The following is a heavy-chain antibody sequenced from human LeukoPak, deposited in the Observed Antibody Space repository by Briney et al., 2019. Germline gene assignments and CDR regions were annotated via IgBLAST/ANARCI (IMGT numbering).Heavy chain of an antibody. CDR1: GGSFSGYY. CDR3: ANGDYLLAFDI. Sequence: SETLSLTCAVYGGSFSGYYRNWIRQPPGKGLEWVGEINHSGSTNYNPSLKSRVTISVDTSKNQFSLKLSSVTAADTAVYYCANGDYLLAFDIWGQGTMVTVSS. D-gene: IGHD4-17*01. J-gene: IGHJ3*02. V-gene: IGHV4-34*01. CDR2: INHSGST.